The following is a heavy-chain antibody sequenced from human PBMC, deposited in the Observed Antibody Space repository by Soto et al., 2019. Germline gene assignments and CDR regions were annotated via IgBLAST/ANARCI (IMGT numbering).Heavy chain of an antibody. Sequence: QVQLQESGPGLVKPSPTLSLTCTVSGGSISSGGYYWSWIRQHPGQGLEWIWYIYYSGSTYYNPSLKSRVIISVDTSKNQFYLQLSSVTAAETAVYYCAREPVPDTIFPNNDAFDIWGQGTMVTVSS. J-gene: IGHJ3*02. V-gene: IGHV4-31*03. CDR3: AREPVPDTIFPNNDAFDI. CDR1: GGSISSGGYY. D-gene: IGHD3-3*01. CDR2: IYYSGST.